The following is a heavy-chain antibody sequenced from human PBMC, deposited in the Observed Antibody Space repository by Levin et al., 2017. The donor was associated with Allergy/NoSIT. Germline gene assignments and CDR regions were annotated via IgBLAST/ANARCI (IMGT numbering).Heavy chain of an antibody. V-gene: IGHV3-21*01. Sequence: GGSLRLSCAASGFTFSSYSMNWVRQAPGKGLEWVSSISSSSSYIYYADSVKGRFTISRDNAKNSLYLQMNSLRAEDTAVYYCASFRAARHNRYFDLWGRGTLVTVSS. CDR3: ASFRAARHNRYFDL. CDR1: GFTFSSYS. CDR2: ISSSSSYI. J-gene: IGHJ2*01. D-gene: IGHD6-6*01.